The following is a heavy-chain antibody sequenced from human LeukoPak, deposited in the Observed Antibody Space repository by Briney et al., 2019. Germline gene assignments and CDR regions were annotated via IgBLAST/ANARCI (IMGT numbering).Heavy chain of an antibody. CDR2: ISYDGSNK. CDR1: GFTFSSYA. J-gene: IGHJ4*02. D-gene: IGHD6-13*01. V-gene: IGHV3-30*18. CDR3: AKLSLAAGTTTISRDY. Sequence: PGGSLRLSCAASGFTFSSYAMHWVRQAPGKGLEWVAVISYDGSNKYYADSVKGRFTISRDNSKNTLYLQMNSLRAEDTAVYYCAKLSLAAGTTTISRDYWGQGTLVTVSS.